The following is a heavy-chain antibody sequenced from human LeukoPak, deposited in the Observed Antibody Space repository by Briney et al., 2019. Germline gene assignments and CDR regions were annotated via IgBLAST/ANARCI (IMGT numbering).Heavy chain of an antibody. CDR1: GGTFSSYA. J-gene: IGHJ4*02. Sequence: ASVKVSCKASGGTFSSYAISWVRQAPGQGLEWMGRIIPILGIANYAQKFQGRVTITAGKSTSTAYMELSSLRSEDTAVYYCASFITMVHWGQGTLVTVSS. V-gene: IGHV1-69*04. CDR3: ASFITMVH. CDR2: IIPILGIA. D-gene: IGHD3-10*01.